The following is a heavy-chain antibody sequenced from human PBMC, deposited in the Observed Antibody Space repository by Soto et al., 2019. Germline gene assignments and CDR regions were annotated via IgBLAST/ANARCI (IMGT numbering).Heavy chain of an antibody. CDR3: ATPGESRGHELSL. J-gene: IGHJ4*02. CDR1: NNTFVTSG. Sequence: ASVKVSCKAPNNTFVTSGIHWVRQAPGEGLEWMGWISVDNGKTNYAQSFQGRLTMTTDTSTTTADMVLTTLTPDDTAVYYCATPGESRGHELSLWGQGARVTVS. V-gene: IGHV1-18*01. CDR2: ISVDNGKT. D-gene: IGHD3-22*01.